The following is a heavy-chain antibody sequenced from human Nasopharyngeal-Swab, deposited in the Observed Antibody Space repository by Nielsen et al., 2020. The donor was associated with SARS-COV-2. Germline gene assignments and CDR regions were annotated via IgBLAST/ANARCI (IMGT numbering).Heavy chain of an antibody. J-gene: IGHJ6*02. Sequence: GESLKISCAASGFTFSSYSMNWVRQAPGKGLEWVSSISSSSSYIYYADSVKGRFTISRDNAKNSLYLQMNSLRAEDTAVYYCARDCQLRFLEWLRPYDYYYGMDVWGQGTTVTVSS. V-gene: IGHV3-21*01. D-gene: IGHD3-3*01. CDR1: GFTFSSYS. CDR3: ARDCQLRFLEWLRPYDYYYGMDV. CDR2: ISSSSSYI.